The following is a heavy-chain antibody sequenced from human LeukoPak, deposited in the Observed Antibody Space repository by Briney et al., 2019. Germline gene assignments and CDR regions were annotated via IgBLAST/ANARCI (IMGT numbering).Heavy chain of an antibody. V-gene: IGHV4-59*08. Sequence: SETLSLTCTVSGGSISSYYWSWIRQPPGKGLEWIGYIYYSGSTNYNPSLKSRVTISVDTSKNQFSLKLSSVTAADTAMYYCARRYGDYGGDDFWGQGTLVTVSS. CDR3: ARRYGDYGGDDF. CDR2: IYYSGST. D-gene: IGHD5-12*01. CDR1: GGSISSYY. J-gene: IGHJ4*02.